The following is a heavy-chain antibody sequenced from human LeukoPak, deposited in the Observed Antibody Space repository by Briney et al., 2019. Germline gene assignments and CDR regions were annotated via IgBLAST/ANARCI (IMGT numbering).Heavy chain of an antibody. CDR3: ARDLYYDILTGYYSPGYFDY. Sequence: GGSLRLSCAASGFTFSSYAMSWVRQAPGKGLEWVSAISGSGGSTYYADSVKGRFTISRDNSKNTLYLQMNSLRAEDTAVYYCARDLYYDILTGYYSPGYFDYWGQGTPVTVSS. CDR1: GFTFSSYA. J-gene: IGHJ4*02. V-gene: IGHV3-23*01. D-gene: IGHD3-9*01. CDR2: ISGSGGST.